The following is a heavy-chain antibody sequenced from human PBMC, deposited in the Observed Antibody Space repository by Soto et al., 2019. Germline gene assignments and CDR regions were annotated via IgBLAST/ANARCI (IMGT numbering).Heavy chain of an antibody. CDR1: GFTFSSYA. CDR2: ISYDGSNK. Sequence: QVQLVESGGGVVQPGRSLRLSCAASGFTFSSYAMHWVRQAPGKGLEWVAVISYDGSNKYYADSVKGRFTVSRDNSKNTLYLQRNSLRAEDTAVYYCARADGSGSYYGMAVWGQGTTVTVSS. J-gene: IGHJ6*02. V-gene: IGHV3-30-3*01. D-gene: IGHD3-10*01. CDR3: ARADGSGSYYGMAV.